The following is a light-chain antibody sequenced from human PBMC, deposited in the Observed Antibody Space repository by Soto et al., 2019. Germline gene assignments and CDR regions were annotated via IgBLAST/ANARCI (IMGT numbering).Light chain of an antibody. CDR1: SSDVGGYNY. J-gene: IGLJ1*01. CDR3: SSYTSSSTLDV. CDR2: EVS. Sequence: QSALTQPASVSGSPGQSITISCTGTSSDVGGYNYVSWYQHHPGKAPQLMIYEVSNRPSGVSNRFSGSKSDNMASLTISGLQAEDEADYYCSSYTSSSTLDVFGTGTKLTVL. V-gene: IGLV2-14*01.